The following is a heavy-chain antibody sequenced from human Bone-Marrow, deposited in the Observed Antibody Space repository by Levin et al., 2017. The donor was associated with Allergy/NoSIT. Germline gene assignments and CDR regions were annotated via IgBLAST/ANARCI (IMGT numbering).Heavy chain of an antibody. V-gene: IGHV1-69*01. CDR1: GGTFSSYA. D-gene: IGHD5-18*01. CDR2: IIPIFGTA. Sequence: GGSLRLSCKASGGTFSSYAISWVRQAPGQGLEWMGGIIPIFGTANYAQKFQGRVTITADESTSTAYMELSSLRSEDTAVYYCARYPKAYTAMGEYYFDYWGQGTLVTVSS. J-gene: IGHJ4*02. CDR3: ARYPKAYTAMGEYYFDY.